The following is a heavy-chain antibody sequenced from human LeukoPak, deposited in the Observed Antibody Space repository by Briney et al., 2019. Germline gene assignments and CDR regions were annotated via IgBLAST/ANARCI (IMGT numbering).Heavy chain of an antibody. V-gene: IGHV1-69*13. CDR3: ARAPPTGYDAFDI. CDR2: IIPIFGTA. J-gene: IGHJ3*02. Sequence: EASVMVSCKASGGTFSSYAISEVRQATGQGLEWMGGIIPIFGTANYAQKFQGRVTITADESTSTAYMELSSLRSEDTAVYYCARAPPTGYDAFDIWGQGTMVTVSS. CDR1: GGTFSSYA. D-gene: IGHD3-22*01.